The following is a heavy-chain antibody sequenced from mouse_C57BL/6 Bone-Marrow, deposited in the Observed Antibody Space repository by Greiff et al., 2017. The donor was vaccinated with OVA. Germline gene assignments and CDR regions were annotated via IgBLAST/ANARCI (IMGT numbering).Heavy chain of an antibody. CDR1: GYTFTDYE. J-gene: IGHJ3*01. Sequence: SGAELVRPGASVTLSCKASGYTFTDYEMHWVKQTPVHGLEWIGAIDPETGGTAYNQKFKGKAILTADKSSSTAYMELRSLTSEDSAVYYCTRRGLFYGSSYVGWFAYWGQGTLVTVSA. CDR2: IDPETGGT. D-gene: IGHD1-1*01. CDR3: TRRGLFYGSSYVGWFAY. V-gene: IGHV1-15*01.